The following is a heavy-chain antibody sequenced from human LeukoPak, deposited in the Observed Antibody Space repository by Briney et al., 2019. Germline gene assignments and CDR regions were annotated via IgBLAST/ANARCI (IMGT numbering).Heavy chain of an antibody. CDR2: IYQTGNA. Sequence: SETLSLTCTVSGGSINGISYYWNWLRQPPGKELEWIGRIYQTGNADYNPSLKSRVTISVDTTNNQFSLRLSSVTAADTAVYYCARGLDYVDVWGKGITVSVSS. J-gene: IGHJ6*03. D-gene: IGHD3-9*01. CDR3: ARGLDYVDV. CDR1: GGSINGISYY. V-gene: IGHV4-39*02.